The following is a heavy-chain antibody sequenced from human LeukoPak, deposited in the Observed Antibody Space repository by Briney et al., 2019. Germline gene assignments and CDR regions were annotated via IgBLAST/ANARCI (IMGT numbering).Heavy chain of an antibody. CDR3: AKTGVVGARRFAFDI. CDR1: GFIFSSYA. J-gene: IGHJ3*02. CDR2: ISGSGGST. D-gene: IGHD1-26*01. Sequence: GGSLRLSCAASGFIFSSYAMTWVRQAPGKGLEWVSAISGSGGSTYYADSVKGRFTISRDNSKNTLYLQMNSLRAEDTAVYYCAKTGVVGARRFAFDIWGQGTMVTVSS. V-gene: IGHV3-23*01.